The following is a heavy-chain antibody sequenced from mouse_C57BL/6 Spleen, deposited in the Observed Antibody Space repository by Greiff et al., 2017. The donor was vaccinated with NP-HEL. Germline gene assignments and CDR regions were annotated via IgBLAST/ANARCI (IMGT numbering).Heavy chain of an antibody. CDR2: IDPEDGET. D-gene: IGHD2-1*01. J-gene: IGHJ1*03. CDR3: ARGGTYGNYEDWYFDV. Sequence: VQLQQSGAELVKPGASVKLSCTASGFNIKDYYMHWVKQRTEQGLEWIGRIDPEDGETKYVPKFQGKATITADTSSNTAYLQLSSLTSEDTAVYYCARGGTYGNYEDWYFDVWGTGTTVTVSS. CDR1: GFNIKDYY. V-gene: IGHV14-2*01.